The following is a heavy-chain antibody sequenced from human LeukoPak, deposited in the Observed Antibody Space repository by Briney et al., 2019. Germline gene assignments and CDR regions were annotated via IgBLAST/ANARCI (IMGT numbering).Heavy chain of an antibody. D-gene: IGHD3-3*02. CDR1: GDSINSYY. CDR3: ARGGEHFDYFEH. J-gene: IGHJ4*02. V-gene: IGHV4-31*03. CDR2: IYSSGAT. Sequence: SETLSLTCTVSGDSINSYYWTWIRQYPGRGLEWIGYIYSSGATYYTPSLKSRLDMSVDTSKNQFSLRLISVTAADSAVYYCARGGEHFDYFEHWGPGTLVTVSS.